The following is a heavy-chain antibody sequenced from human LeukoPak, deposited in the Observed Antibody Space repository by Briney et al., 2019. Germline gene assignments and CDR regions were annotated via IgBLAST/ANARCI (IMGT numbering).Heavy chain of an antibody. D-gene: IGHD3-22*01. CDR1: GFTFSDYA. CDR2: ISGSGRGGTT. Sequence: GGSLRLSCAASGFTFSDYAMSWVRQAPGKGLEWVSEISGSGRGGTTSYADSVKGRFTISRDISKNTLYLQMSSLRVEDTAVYYCAKVPNYYDSTTYYGWGQGTLVIVSS. J-gene: IGHJ4*02. V-gene: IGHV3-23*01. CDR3: AKVPNYYDSTTYYG.